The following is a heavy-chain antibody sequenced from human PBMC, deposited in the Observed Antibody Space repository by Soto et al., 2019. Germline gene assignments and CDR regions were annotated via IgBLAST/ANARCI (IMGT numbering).Heavy chain of an antibody. CDR3: ARGPSGDYARFDR. J-gene: IGHJ4*02. D-gene: IGHD4-17*01. V-gene: IGHV4-31*03. CDR1: GGSVSSGGYYY. CDR2: RYYTGAT. Sequence: QVQLQESGPGLVKPSQTLSLTCSVSGGSVSSGGYYYWSWIRQRPGKGLEWIGYRYYTGATYYSPSLKPRLXXSXDXXQNQFSMNLTSVTAADTAVYYCARGPSGDYARFDRWGQGTLVTVSS.